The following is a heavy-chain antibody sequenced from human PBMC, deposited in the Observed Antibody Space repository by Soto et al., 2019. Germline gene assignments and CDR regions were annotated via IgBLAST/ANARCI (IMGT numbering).Heavy chain of an antibody. J-gene: IGHJ4*02. Sequence: PAGSMRLSCAASGFTFSDYYMSWIRQAPGKGLEWVSYISSSGSTIYYADSVKGRFTISRDNAKNSLYLQMNSLRADDTAVYYCARFLPSARCVLDYWGQGTLGTVSS. CDR1: GFTFSDYY. CDR2: ISSSGSTI. D-gene: IGHD6-6*01. V-gene: IGHV3-11*01. CDR3: ARFLPSARCVLDY.